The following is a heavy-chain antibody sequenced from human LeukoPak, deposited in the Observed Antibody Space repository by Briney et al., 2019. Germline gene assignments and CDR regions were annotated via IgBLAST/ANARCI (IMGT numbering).Heavy chain of an antibody. Sequence: GGALEPSLAASGFTFRNALMGLVRQAPRKGLELVGPIKSKTYCGTTDYAAPVKGRFTISRDDSKNTLYLQMNSLKTEDTAVYYCTTDPQRTYYYDSSGYLDFDYWGQGTLVTVSS. V-gene: IGHV3-15*01. J-gene: IGHJ4*02. CDR3: TTDPQRTYYYDSSGYLDFDY. CDR1: GFTFRNAL. D-gene: IGHD3-22*01. CDR2: IKSKTYCGTT.